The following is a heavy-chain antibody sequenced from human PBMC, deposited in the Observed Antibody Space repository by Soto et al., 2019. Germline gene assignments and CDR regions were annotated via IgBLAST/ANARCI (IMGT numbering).Heavy chain of an antibody. CDR2: IIPIFGTA. V-gene: IGHV1-69*13. CDR1: GGTFSSYA. D-gene: IGHD3-10*01. CDR3: ARAYYYGSGSYYSLDPTTTNWFDP. Sequence: SVKVSCKASGGTFSSYAISWVRQAPGQGLEWMGGIIPIFGTANYAQKFQGRVTITADESTSTAYMELSSLRSEDTAVYYCARAYYYGSGSYYSLDPTTTNWFDPWGQGTLVTVS. J-gene: IGHJ5*02.